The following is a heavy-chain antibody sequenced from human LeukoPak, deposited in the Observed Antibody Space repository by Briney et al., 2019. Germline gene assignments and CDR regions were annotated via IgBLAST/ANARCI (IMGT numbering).Heavy chain of an antibody. V-gene: IGHV3-7*03. D-gene: IGHD2-2*01. CDR2: INQNGGEQ. Sequence: GGSLRLSCVASGFTFSTFWMAWVRQALGKGPEWVANINQNGGEQKYVDSVKGRFIISRDNAKNTLYLQMNSLRVEDMAVYYCVRAQTYAGDYWGQGTLVTVSS. J-gene: IGHJ4*02. CDR1: GFTFSTFW. CDR3: VRAQTYAGDY.